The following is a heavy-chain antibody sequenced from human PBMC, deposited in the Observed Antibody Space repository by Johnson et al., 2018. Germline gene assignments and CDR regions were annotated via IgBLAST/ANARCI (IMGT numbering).Heavy chain of an antibody. V-gene: IGHV4-59*01. Sequence: QVQLQESGPGLVKPSETLSLTCTVSGGSISSYYWSWIRQPPGKGLEWIGYIYYSGSTNYNPSLKSRVTISVDTSKNQFSLKLSSVTAADTAVYYCARYLSRSWPTTNWFDPWGQGTLVTVSS. CDR2: IYYSGST. CDR3: ARYLSRSWPTTNWFDP. CDR1: GGSISSYY. J-gene: IGHJ5*02. D-gene: IGHD6-13*01.